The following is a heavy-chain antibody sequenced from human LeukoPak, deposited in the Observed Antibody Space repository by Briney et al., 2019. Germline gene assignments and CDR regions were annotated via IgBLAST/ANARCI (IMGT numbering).Heavy chain of an antibody. CDR2: IYPGDSDT. Sequence: GESLKISXKGSGYSFTSYWIGWVRQMPGKGLEWMGIIYPGDSDTTYSPSFQGQVTISADKSISTAYLQWSSLKASDTAMYYWARRAGPGGVIFTTFDYWGQGTLVTVSS. CDR3: ARRAGPGGVIFTTFDY. V-gene: IGHV5-51*01. CDR1: GYSFTSYW. J-gene: IGHJ4*02. D-gene: IGHD3-16*02.